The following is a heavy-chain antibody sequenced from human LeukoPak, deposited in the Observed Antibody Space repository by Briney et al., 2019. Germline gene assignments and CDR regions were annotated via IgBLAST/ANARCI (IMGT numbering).Heavy chain of an antibody. Sequence: ASVKVSCKASGYTFTSYAMHWVRQAPGQRLEWMGWINAGNGNTKYSRKFQGRVTITRDTSASTAYMELSSLRSEDTAVYYCAREVRYCSSTSCRLDAFDIWGQGTMVTVSS. CDR3: AREVRYCSSTSCRLDAFDI. CDR2: INAGNGNT. V-gene: IGHV1-3*01. J-gene: IGHJ3*02. D-gene: IGHD2-2*01. CDR1: GYTFTSYA.